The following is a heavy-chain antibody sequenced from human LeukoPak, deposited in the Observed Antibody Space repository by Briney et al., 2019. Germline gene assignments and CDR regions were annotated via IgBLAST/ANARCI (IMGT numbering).Heavy chain of an antibody. J-gene: IGHJ4*02. CDR2: INHSGST. V-gene: IGHV4-61*01. CDR3: ASLVEAGLGLYYFDY. D-gene: IGHD2-15*01. CDR1: GGSVSSGSYY. Sequence: SETLSLTCTVSGGSVSSGSYYWSWIRQPPGKGLEWIGEINHSGSTNYNPSLKSRVTISVDTSKNQFSLKLSSVTAADTAVYYCASLVEAGLGLYYFDYWGQGTLVT.